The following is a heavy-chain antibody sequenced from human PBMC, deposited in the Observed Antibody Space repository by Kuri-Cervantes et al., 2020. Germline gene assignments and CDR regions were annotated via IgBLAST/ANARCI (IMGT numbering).Heavy chain of an antibody. Sequence: GESLKISCAASGFTFSSYWMSWVRQAPGKGLEWVANIKRDGNEKYYVDSVKGRFTISRDNARNSLYLQMNSLRDEDTALYYCTRGAGDYWGQGTLVTVSS. CDR1: GFTFSSYW. CDR2: IKRDGNEK. V-gene: IGHV3-7*02. J-gene: IGHJ4*02. CDR3: TRGAGDY.